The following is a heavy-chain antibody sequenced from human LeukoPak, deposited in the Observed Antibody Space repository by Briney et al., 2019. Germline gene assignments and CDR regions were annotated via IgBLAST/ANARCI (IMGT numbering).Heavy chain of an antibody. CDR1: GYTFTSYG. CDR3: ARDLSRYHDSSGTDY. D-gene: IGHD3-22*01. Sequence: ASVKVSCKASGYTFTSYGISWVRQAPGQGLEWMGWISAYNGNTNYAQKLQGRVTMTTDTSTSTAYMELRSLRSDDTAVYYCARDLSRYHDSSGTDYWGQGTLVTVSS. CDR2: ISAYNGNT. V-gene: IGHV1-18*01. J-gene: IGHJ4*02.